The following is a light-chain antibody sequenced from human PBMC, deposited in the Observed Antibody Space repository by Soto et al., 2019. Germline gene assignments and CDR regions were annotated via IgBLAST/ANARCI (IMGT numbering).Light chain of an antibody. V-gene: IGLV2-14*01. CDR3: TSYTSTIPYV. CDR2: EVS. Sequence: SSGQPIIIYCTGSSNDVGGYNYVSWYQQHPGQAPKLIIYEVSDRPSGVSPRFSGSKSGNTASLTISGLQVEDEADYFCTSYTSTIPYVFGSGTKDTVL. CDR1: SNDVGGYNY. J-gene: IGLJ1*01.